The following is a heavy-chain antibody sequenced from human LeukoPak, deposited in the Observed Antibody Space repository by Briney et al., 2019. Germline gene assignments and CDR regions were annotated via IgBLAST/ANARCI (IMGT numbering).Heavy chain of an antibody. J-gene: IGHJ5*02. Sequence: ASVKVSCKASGYTFTSYGISWVRQAPGQGLEWMGWISAYNGKTNYAQKLQGRVTMTTDTSTSTAYMELRSLRSDDTAVYYCARDGFRDVVVIAGWFDPWGQGTLVTVSS. D-gene: IGHD2-21*01. V-gene: IGHV1-18*01. CDR3: ARDGFRDVVVIAGWFDP. CDR2: ISAYNGKT. CDR1: GYTFTSYG.